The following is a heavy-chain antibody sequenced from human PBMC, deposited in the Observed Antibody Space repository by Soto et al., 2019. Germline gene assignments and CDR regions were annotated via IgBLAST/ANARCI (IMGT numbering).Heavy chain of an antibody. Sequence: SETMSLTCTVSGGYISSSSYCWGWIRQPPGKGLEWIGSIYYSGSTYYNPSLKSRVTISVDTSKNQFSLKLSSVTAADTAVYYCASGSGSYYYYYGMDVWGQGTTVTVSS. CDR3: ASGSGSYYYYYGMDV. CDR1: GGYISSSSYC. D-gene: IGHD3-10*01. V-gene: IGHV4-39*01. J-gene: IGHJ6*02. CDR2: IYYSGST.